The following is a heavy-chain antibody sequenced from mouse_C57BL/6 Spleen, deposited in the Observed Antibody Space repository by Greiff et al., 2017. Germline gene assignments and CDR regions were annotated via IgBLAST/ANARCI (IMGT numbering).Heavy chain of an antibody. J-gene: IGHJ4*01. CDR1: GYAFSSYW. V-gene: IGHV1-80*01. CDR2: IYPGDGDT. CDR3: AKGAMDY. Sequence: QVQLQQSGAELVKPGASVKISCKASGYAFSSYWMNWVKQRPGKGLEWIGQIYPGDGDTTYNGKFKGKATLTVDKSYSTAYMQLSSLSVGDSAVYFCAKGAMDYWGQGTSVTVSS.